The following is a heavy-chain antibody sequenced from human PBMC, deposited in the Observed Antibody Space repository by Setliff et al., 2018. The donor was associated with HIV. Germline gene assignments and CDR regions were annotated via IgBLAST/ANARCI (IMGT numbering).Heavy chain of an antibody. CDR3: ARAPTLFGVEYYYYFGMDV. D-gene: IGHD3-3*01. CDR1: GYTFTGYY. CDR2: INPHSGET. V-gene: IGHV1-2*02. Sequence: ASVKVSCKASGYTFTGYYMHWVRQAPGQGLEWMGWINPHSGETNYAQKFQDRVTMTRDTSVNIAYMQLSRLRSDDTAVYYCARAPTLFGVEYYYYFGMDVWGQGTTVTVSS. J-gene: IGHJ6*02.